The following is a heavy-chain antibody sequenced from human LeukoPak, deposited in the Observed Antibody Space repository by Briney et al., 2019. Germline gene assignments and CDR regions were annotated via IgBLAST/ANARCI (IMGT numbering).Heavy chain of an antibody. Sequence: SQTLSLTCAVSGGSISSGGYYWSWIRQHPGKGLEWIGYIYYSGSTYYNPSLKSRVTISVDTSKNQFSLKLSSVTAADTAVYYFARSGPFPTYYDYVWGSYRSHLFDYWGQGTLVTVSS. CDR3: ARSGPFPTYYDYVWGSYRSHLFDY. CDR1: GGSISSGGYY. CDR2: IYYSGST. V-gene: IGHV4-31*11. J-gene: IGHJ4*02. D-gene: IGHD3-16*02.